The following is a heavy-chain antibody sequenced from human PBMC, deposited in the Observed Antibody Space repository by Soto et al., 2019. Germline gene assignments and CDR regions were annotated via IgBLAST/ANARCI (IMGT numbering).Heavy chain of an antibody. CDR1: GSSISPYY. Sequence: SETLSLTCTVSGSSISPYYWGWIRQPPGKGLEWIGNIYYSGSTKYNPSLKSRVTMSLDTTRIQVSLRLRSVTAADTAVYYCVIVGGYYGDYPNFDYWGQGALVTVSS. CDR3: VIVGGYYGDYPNFDY. V-gene: IGHV4-59*01. D-gene: IGHD4-17*01. J-gene: IGHJ4*02. CDR2: IYYSGST.